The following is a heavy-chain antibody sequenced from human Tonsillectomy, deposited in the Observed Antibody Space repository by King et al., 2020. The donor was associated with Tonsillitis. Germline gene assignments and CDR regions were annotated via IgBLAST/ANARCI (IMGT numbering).Heavy chain of an antibody. CDR1: GYTFTGYY. CDR3: AGVLDHYYGSGRYFDY. D-gene: IGHD3-10*01. V-gene: IGHV1-2*02. CDR2: INPNSGGT. Sequence: VQLVESGAEVKKPGASVKVSCKASGYTFTGYYMHWVRQAPGQGLEWMGWINPNSGGTNYAQKFQGRVTMTRDTSISTAYMELSRLRSDDTAVYYCAGVLDHYYGSGRYFDYWGQGTLVTVSS. J-gene: IGHJ4*02.